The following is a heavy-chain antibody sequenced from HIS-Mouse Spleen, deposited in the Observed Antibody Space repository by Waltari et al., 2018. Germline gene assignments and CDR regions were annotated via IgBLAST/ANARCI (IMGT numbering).Heavy chain of an antibody. J-gene: IGHJ4*02. CDR3: ARGASGSDYLVSVSDY. Sequence: EVQLVESGGGLVQPGGSLRLSCAASGFTFSSYSMNWVRQAPGKGQAWVLYISISRRTIDYADSVKGPFTISRDNAKNSPYLQLNSRRGEDTAVYYCARGASGSDYLVSVSDYWGQGTLVTVSS. CDR1: GFTFSSYS. V-gene: IGHV3-48*01. D-gene: IGHD1-26*01. CDR2: ISISRRTI.